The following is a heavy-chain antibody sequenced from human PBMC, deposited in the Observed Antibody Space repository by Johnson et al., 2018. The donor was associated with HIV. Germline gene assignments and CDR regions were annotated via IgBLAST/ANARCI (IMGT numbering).Heavy chain of an antibody. Sequence: QVQLVESGGGVVQPGRSLRLSCAASGFSFGDYYMSWIRQSPGKGLEWFAYISSSGETRYYADSVKGRFTLSRDNAKNSLFLQMNSLRVEDTAVYYCATCSDQGDDAFDIWGQGTMVTVSS. V-gene: IGHV3-11*04. CDR2: ISSSGETR. D-gene: IGHD2-15*01. J-gene: IGHJ3*02. CDR1: GFSFGDYY. CDR3: ATCSDQGDDAFDI.